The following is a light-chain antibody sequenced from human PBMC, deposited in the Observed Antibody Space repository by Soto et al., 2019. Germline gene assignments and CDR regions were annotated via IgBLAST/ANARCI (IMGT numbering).Light chain of an antibody. CDR3: QQTYSTPWT. J-gene: IGKJ1*01. Sequence: DFQLTQSPSSLSASVGDRVTVACRATHDISTYLNWYQQKPGKAPNLLIYAASHLQNEVPSRFSGIGSGTDFTLIISNLQPEDFATYHCQQTYSTPWTFGQGTKVEIK. CDR1: HDISTY. CDR2: AAS. V-gene: IGKV1-39*01.